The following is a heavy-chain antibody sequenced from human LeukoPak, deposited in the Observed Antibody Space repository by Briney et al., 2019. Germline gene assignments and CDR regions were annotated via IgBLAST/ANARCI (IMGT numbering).Heavy chain of an antibody. J-gene: IGHJ4*02. V-gene: IGHV1-46*01. CDR2: ISPSGGST. D-gene: IGHD1-14*01. Sequence: ASVKVSCKAFGYTFTGYWMHWVRQAPGQGPEWMGVISPSGGSTIYAQKFKGRVTLTRDMSTSTDYLELSSLRAEDTALYYCARDGLAVGVTTFDHWGQGTLVTVSS. CDR3: ARDGLAVGVTTFDH. CDR1: GYTFTGYW.